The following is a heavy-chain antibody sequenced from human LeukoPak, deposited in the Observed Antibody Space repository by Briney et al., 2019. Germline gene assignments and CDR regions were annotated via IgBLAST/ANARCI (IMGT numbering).Heavy chain of an antibody. J-gene: IGHJ4*02. V-gene: IGHV3-7*01. Sequence: GGSLRLSCATSGFTFSSYWMSWVRQAPGKGLEWVANIKQDGSEKNYVDSVKGRFTISRDNAKNSLELQMNSLRDEDTAVYYCARAGGYASSWAYWGQGTLVTVSS. CDR3: ARAGGYASSWAY. CDR1: GFTFSSYW. CDR2: IKQDGSEK. D-gene: IGHD5-12*01.